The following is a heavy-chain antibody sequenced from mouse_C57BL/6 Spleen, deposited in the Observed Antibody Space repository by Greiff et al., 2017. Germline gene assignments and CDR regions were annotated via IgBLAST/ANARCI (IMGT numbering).Heavy chain of an antibody. CDR2: ISYDGSN. CDR3: ARDKGGGGAMDY. V-gene: IGHV3-6*01. J-gene: IGHJ4*01. Sequence: EVQLQQSGPGLVKPSQSLSLTCSVTGYSITSGYYWNWIRQFPGNKLEWMGYISYDGSNNYNPSLKNRISITRDTSKNQFFLKLNSVTTEDTATYDWARDKGGGGAMDYWGQGTSVTVSS. D-gene: IGHD3-3*01. CDR1: GYSITSGYY.